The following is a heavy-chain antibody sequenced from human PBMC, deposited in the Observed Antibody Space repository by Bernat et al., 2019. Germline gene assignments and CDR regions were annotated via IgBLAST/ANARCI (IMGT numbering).Heavy chain of an antibody. CDR1: GFTFSSYG. J-gene: IGHJ4*02. V-gene: IGHV3-30*18. CDR2: ISYDGSNK. CDR3: AKGTAVGMIIDY. Sequence: QVQLVESGGGVVQPGRSLRLSCAASGFTFSSYGMHWVRQAPGKGLEWVAVISYDGSNKYYADSVKGLFTISRDNSKNTLYLQMNSLRAEDTAVYYCAKGTAVGMIIDYWGQGTLVTVSS. D-gene: IGHD6-13*01.